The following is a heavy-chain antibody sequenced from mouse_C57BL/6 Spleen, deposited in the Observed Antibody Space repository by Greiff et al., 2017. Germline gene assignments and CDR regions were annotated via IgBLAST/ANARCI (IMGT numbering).Heavy chain of an antibody. CDR1: GFTFSSYG. D-gene: IGHD1-1*01. CDR3: ARQTTVVATNYFDY. J-gene: IGHJ2*01. CDR2: ISSGGSYT. Sequence: VQLQQSGGDLVKPGGSLKLSCAASGFTFSSYGMSWVRQTPDKRLEWVATISSGGSYTYYPDSVKGRFTISRDNAKNTLYLQMSSLKSEDTAMYYCARQTTVVATNYFDYWSQGTTLTVAS. V-gene: IGHV5-6*01.